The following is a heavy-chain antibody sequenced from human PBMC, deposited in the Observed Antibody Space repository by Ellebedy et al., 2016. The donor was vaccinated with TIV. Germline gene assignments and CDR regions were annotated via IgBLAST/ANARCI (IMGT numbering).Heavy chain of an antibody. V-gene: IGHV1-46*01. Sequence: AASVKVSCKASGYTFTSYDINWVRQAPGQGLEWMGIINPGGGGTSYAQKFQGRVTMTRDTSTSTVYMELSSLSSEDTALYYCARAPLSGVFYGMDVWGQGPTVTVSS. CDR3: ARAPLSGVFYGMDV. CDR2: INPGGGGT. J-gene: IGHJ6*02. D-gene: IGHD3-16*02. CDR1: GYTFTSYD.